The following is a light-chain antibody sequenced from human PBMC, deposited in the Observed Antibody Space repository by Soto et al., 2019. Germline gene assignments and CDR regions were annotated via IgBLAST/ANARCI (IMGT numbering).Light chain of an antibody. CDR2: AAS. CDR1: QSISSY. V-gene: IGKV1-39*01. Sequence: DIQMTQSPSSLSASVGDRVTITCRASQSISSYLNWYQQKPVKAPKLLIYAASSLQSGVPSRFSGCGSATDFTLTISSLQPEDFASYYCQQSYSTPYTFGQGTKLEIK. J-gene: IGKJ2*01. CDR3: QQSYSTPYT.